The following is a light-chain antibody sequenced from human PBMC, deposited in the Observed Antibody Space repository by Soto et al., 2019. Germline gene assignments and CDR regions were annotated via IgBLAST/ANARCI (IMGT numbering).Light chain of an antibody. J-gene: IGLJ1*01. CDR1: RTDVDGYDY. V-gene: IGLV2-14*03. CDR2: DVN. CDR3: SSYTASASFYI. Sequence: QSALTQPASVSGSPGQSITISCTGARTDVDGYDYVTWYQQHPGQAPKLMIYDVNNRPSGVSHRFSGSKSGDTASLTISGLQAEDDADYYCSSYTASASFYIFGTGTKVTVL.